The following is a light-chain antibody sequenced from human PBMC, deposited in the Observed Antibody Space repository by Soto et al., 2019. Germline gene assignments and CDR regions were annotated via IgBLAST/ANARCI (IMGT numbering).Light chain of an antibody. V-gene: IGKV3-11*01. Sequence: EIVLTQSPATLSLSPGERATLSCRASQSVGTFLAWYQQKPGQAPRLLIYDASNRATGIPARFSGSGSGTDFTLTISSLQPEDVATYYCQKYNSPPRTFGQGTRV. J-gene: IGKJ1*01. CDR1: QSVGTF. CDR3: QKYNSPPRT. CDR2: DAS.